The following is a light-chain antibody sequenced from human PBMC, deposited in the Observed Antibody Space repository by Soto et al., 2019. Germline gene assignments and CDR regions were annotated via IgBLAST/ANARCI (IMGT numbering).Light chain of an antibody. CDR2: DVS. CDR1: SSDVGGYNY. J-gene: IGLJ1*01. V-gene: IGLV2-14*01. CDR3: SSYTSSSTRLV. Sequence: QTALTQPASVCGSPGQSITISCTGTSSDVGGYNYVSWYQQHPGKAPKLMIYDVSNRPSGISNRFSGSKSGNTASLTISGLQAEDEADYYCSSYTSSSTRLVFGTGTKLTVL.